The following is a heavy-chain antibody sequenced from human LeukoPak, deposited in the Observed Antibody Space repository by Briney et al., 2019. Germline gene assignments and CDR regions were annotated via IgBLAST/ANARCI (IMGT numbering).Heavy chain of an antibody. D-gene: IGHD1-26*01. CDR3: ASEMGATIYDY. V-gene: IGHV4-34*01. CDR1: GGSFSGYY. Sequence: PSETLSLTCAVYGGSFSGYYWSWIRQPPGKGLEWIGSIYYSGSTYYNPSLKSRVTISVDTSKNQFSLKLSSVTAADTAVYYCASEMGATIYDYWGQGTLVTVSS. CDR2: IYYSGST. J-gene: IGHJ4*02.